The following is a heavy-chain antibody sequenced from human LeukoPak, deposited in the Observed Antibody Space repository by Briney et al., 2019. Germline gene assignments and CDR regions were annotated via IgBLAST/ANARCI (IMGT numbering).Heavy chain of an antibody. CDR2: IFYGGST. CDR1: GGSISTYF. CDR3: ARWGELGYCSGGSCLHDAFDI. Sequence: SETLSLTCTVSGGSISTYFWTGLGRPPGRGREGLGVIFYGGSTNYTPSLKSRVPISVDTSKNQFSLELSSVTAADTAVYYCARWGELGYCSGGSCLHDAFDIWGQGTLVTVSS. D-gene: IGHD2-15*01. V-gene: IGHV4-59*08. J-gene: IGHJ3*02.